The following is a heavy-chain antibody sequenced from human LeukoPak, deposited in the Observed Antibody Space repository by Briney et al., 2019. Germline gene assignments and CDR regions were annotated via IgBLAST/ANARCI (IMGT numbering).Heavy chain of an antibody. CDR1: GGTFSSYA. J-gene: IGHJ5*02. V-gene: IGHV1-69*01. CDR2: IIPIFGTA. D-gene: IGHD4-23*01. Sequence: SVKVSCKASGGTFSSYAISWVRQAPGQGLEWMGGIIPIFGTANYARKFQGRVTITADESTSTAYMELSSLRSEDTAVYYCATSTVVKYFAWFDPWGQGTLVTVSS. CDR3: ATSTVVKYFAWFDP.